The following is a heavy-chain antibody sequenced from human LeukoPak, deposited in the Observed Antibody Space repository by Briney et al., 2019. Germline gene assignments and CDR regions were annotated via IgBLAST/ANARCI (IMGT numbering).Heavy chain of an antibody. J-gene: IGHJ4*02. Sequence: SETLSLTCTVSGDSISSGDYYWSWIRQPAGKGLEWIGRISSSGSTNYNPSLKSRVTISVDTSKNQFSLKLSSVTAADTAVYYCARVLVGDYYDSSGYYFDYWGQGTLVTVSS. D-gene: IGHD3-22*01. CDR3: ARVLVGDYYDSSGYYFDY. CDR2: ISSSGST. CDR1: GDSISSGDYY. V-gene: IGHV4-61*02.